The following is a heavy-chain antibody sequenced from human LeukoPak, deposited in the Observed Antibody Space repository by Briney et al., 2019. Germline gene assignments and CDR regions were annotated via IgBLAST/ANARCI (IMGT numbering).Heavy chain of an antibody. CDR1: GGSISSYY. V-gene: IGHV4-4*07. CDR2: IYTSGST. CDR3: ARDDRGFCSGGSCYVC. D-gene: IGHD2-15*01. J-gene: IGHJ4*02. Sequence: SETLSLTCTVSGGSISSYYWTWIRQSAGKGLEWIGRIYTSGSTNYNPSLKSRVTMSVDTSRNQFSLKLSSVTAADTAVYYCARDDRGFCSGGSCYVCWGQGTLVTVSS.